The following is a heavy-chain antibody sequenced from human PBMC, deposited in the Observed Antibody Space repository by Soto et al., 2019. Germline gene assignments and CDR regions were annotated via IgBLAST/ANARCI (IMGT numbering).Heavy chain of an antibody. Sequence: ASVKVSCKASGYTFTSYDIYWVRQATGQGLEWMGWMNPNTGNPAYAQKFQGRVTVTSDTSINTVHMELSSLRSEDTAVYYCARRAETNGWNGFGADKYYFDFWGQGTLVTVSS. CDR3: ARRAETNGWNGFGADKYYFDF. CDR1: GYTFTSYD. V-gene: IGHV1-8*01. J-gene: IGHJ4*02. D-gene: IGHD1-1*01. CDR2: MNPNTGNP.